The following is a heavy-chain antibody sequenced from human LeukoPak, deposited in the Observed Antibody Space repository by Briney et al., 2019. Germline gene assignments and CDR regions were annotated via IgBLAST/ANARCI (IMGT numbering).Heavy chain of an antibody. CDR2: IKEDDSEI. D-gene: IGHD6-13*01. CDR3: ARGVRSSSWYGNYYYYYMDV. Sequence: GGSLRLSCAASGFLFSKYWMTWVRQAPGKGLEWVANIKEDDSEIYYVESVKGRFTISRDNAKNSLYLEMSSLRAEDTAVYYCARGVRSSSWYGNYYYYYMDVWGKGTTVTVSS. V-gene: IGHV3-7*01. CDR1: GFLFSKYW. J-gene: IGHJ6*03.